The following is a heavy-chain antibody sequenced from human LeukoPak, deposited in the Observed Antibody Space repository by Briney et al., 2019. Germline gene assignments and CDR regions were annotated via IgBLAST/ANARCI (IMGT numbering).Heavy chain of an antibody. CDR3: AKKRDAFDI. Sequence: GGPLRLSCVASGFTLSSYPMGWVRQAPAKSPEWVSSLTDSGGTTYYADSAKGRFTISRDNSKNTLYLHMNSLRAEDTAMNYWAKKRDAFDIWGQGTVVAVSS. CDR1: GFTLSSYP. J-gene: IGHJ3*02. D-gene: IGHD5-24*01. CDR2: LTDSGGTT. V-gene: IGHV3-23*01.